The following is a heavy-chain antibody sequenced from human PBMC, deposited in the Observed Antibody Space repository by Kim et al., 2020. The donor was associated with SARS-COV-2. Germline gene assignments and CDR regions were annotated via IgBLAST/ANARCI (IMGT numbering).Heavy chain of an antibody. CDR2: ISGDGGST. D-gene: IGHD3-22*01. V-gene: IGHV3-43*02. J-gene: IGHJ5*02. Sequence: GGSLRLSCAASGFTFDDYAMHWVRQAPGKGLEWVSLISGDGGSTYYADSVKGRFTISRDNSKNSLYLQMNSLRTEDTALYYCAKDEFYYDSNFRFDPWGQGTLVTVSS. CDR3: AKDEFYYDSNFRFDP. CDR1: GFTFDDYA.